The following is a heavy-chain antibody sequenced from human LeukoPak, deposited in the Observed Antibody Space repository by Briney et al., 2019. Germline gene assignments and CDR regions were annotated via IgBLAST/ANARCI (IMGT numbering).Heavy chain of an antibody. CDR3: ARRLASYYCMDV. Sequence: GEYLKISCKTSGYSFTNYWIGWVRQMPGKGLEWMGIIYPGDSDTTYSPSFQGQVSISVDKSISTAYLQWSSLKASDTAMYYCARRLASYYCMDVWGQGTTVTVS. CDR2: IYPGDSDT. CDR1: GYSFTNYW. J-gene: IGHJ6*02. V-gene: IGHV5-51*01.